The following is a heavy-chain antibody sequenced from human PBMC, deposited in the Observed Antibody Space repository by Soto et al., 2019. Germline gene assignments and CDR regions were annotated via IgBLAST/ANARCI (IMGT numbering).Heavy chain of an antibody. V-gene: IGHV4-34*01. CDR1: GGSFSGYY. Sequence: SETLSLTCAVYGGSFSGYYWSWIRQPPGKGLEWIGEINNSGSTNYNPSLKSRVTISVDTSKNQFSLKLTSVTAADTAVYYCARGRSRNYYDSRAVDYWGQGTLVTVSS. CDR3: ARGRSRNYYDSRAVDY. D-gene: IGHD3-22*01. J-gene: IGHJ4*02. CDR2: INNSGST.